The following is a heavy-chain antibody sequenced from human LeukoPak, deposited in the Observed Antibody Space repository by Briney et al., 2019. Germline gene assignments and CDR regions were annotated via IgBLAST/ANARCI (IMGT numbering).Heavy chain of an antibody. CDR3: ARGGYQLLSSSRFDP. CDR1: GYTFTGYY. V-gene: IGHV1-2*02. Sequence: ASVKVSCKASGYTFTGYYMHWVRQAPGQGLEWMGWINPNSGGTNYAQKFQGRVTMTRDTSISTAYMELSRLRFEDTAVYYCARGGYQLLSSSRFDPWGQRTLVTVSS. D-gene: IGHD2-2*01. CDR2: INPNSGGT. J-gene: IGHJ5*02.